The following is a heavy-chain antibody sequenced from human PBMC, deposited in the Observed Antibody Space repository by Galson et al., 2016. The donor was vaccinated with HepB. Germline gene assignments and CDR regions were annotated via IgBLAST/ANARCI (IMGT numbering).Heavy chain of an antibody. D-gene: IGHD6-6*01. V-gene: IGHV3-9*01. CDR3: ARIGSSSIFRNRFFDY. Sequence: SLRLSCAASGFTFDQFAMHWVRQAPGKGLEWVSSISWNSGSIEYADSVRGRFTTSRDNAENSLYLQMNSLRVEDTAFYYCARIGSSSIFRNRFFDYWGQGTLVTVSS. CDR2: ISWNSGSI. J-gene: IGHJ4*02. CDR1: GFTFDQFA.